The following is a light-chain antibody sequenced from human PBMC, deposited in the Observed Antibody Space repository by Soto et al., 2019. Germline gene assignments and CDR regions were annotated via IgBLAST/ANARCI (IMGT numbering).Light chain of an antibody. CDR2: DAS. CDR1: QSVSSY. Sequence: EIVLTQSPATLSLSPGERATLSCRASQSVSSYLACYQQKPGQAPRRLIYDASHRATGIPARFSGSGSGTDFTLTISSLEPEDFAVYYCQQRSNWPSMFTFGPGTKVDIK. J-gene: IGKJ3*01. CDR3: QQRSNWPSMFT. V-gene: IGKV3-11*01.